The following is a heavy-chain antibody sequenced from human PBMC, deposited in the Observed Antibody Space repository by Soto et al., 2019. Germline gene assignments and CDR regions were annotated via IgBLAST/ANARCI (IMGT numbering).Heavy chain of an antibody. V-gene: IGHV1-69*13. Sequence: ASVKVSCKASGGTFSSYAISWVRQAPGQGLEWMGGIIPIFGTANYAQKFQGRVTITADESTSTAYMELSSLRSEDTAVYYCARVTSGSGWNHFDYWGQGTLVTVSS. J-gene: IGHJ4*02. CDR2: IIPIFGTA. CDR3: ARVTSGSGWNHFDY. CDR1: GGTFSSYA. D-gene: IGHD6-19*01.